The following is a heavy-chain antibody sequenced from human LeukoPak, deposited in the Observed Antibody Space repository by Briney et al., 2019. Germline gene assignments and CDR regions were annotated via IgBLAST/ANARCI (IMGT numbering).Heavy chain of an antibody. Sequence: PGGSLRLSCAASGFTFSSYAMSWVRQAPGKGLEWVSSISSSSSYIYYADSVKGRFTISRDNAKNSLYLQMNSLRAEDTAVYYCATLTGYYNVAVDYWGQGTLVTVSS. J-gene: IGHJ4*02. D-gene: IGHD3-9*01. V-gene: IGHV3-21*01. CDR2: ISSSSSYI. CDR3: ATLTGYYNVAVDY. CDR1: GFTFSSYA.